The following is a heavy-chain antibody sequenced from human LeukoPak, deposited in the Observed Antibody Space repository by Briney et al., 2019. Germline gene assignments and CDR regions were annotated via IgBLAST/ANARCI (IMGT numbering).Heavy chain of an antibody. Sequence: PGGSLRLSCAASGFTFSSYWMNWARQAPGKGLEWVASINHNGNVNYYVDSVKGRFTISRDNAKNSLYLQMNSLRAEDTAVYYCARSPRRYCSGGSCYTNWYFDLWGRGTLVTVSS. CDR1: GFTFSSYW. CDR3: ARSPRRYCSGGSCYTNWYFDL. CDR2: INHNGNVN. V-gene: IGHV3-7*01. J-gene: IGHJ2*01. D-gene: IGHD2-15*01.